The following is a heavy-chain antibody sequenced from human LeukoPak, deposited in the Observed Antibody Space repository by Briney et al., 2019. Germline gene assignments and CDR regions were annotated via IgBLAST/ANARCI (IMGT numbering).Heavy chain of an antibody. CDR1: GGTFSSYT. Sequence: SVKVSCKASGGTFSSYTISWVRQAPGQGLEWMGRIIPIFGTPNYAQKFQGGVTITTDESTSTAYMELSSLRSEDTAVYYCARDEDHWYFDLWGRGTLVTVSS. J-gene: IGHJ2*01. CDR3: ARDEDHWYFDL. CDR2: IIPIFGTP. D-gene: IGHD2-15*01. V-gene: IGHV1-69*05.